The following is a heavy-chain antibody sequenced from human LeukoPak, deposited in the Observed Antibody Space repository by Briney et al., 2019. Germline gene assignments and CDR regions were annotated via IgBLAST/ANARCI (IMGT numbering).Heavy chain of an antibody. CDR3: ARDSSGIDY. V-gene: IGHV3-21*01. D-gene: IGHD3-10*01. CDR2: ISSSSSYI. Sequence: GGSLRLSCAASGFTFSSYSMNWVRQAPGKGLEWVSSISSSSSYIYYADSMKGRFTISRDNSKNTLYLQMNSLRAEDTAVYYCARDSSGIDYWGQGTLVTVSS. J-gene: IGHJ4*02. CDR1: GFTFSSYS.